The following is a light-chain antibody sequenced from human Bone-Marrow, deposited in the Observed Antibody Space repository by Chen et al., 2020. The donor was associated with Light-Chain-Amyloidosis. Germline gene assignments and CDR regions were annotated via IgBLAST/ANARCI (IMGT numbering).Light chain of an antibody. Sequence: QSALTQPASVSGSPGQSITISCTGTSSDVGGDNHVSWYQQHPDTAPKLMIYEVTNRPSWVPVRFSGSKSDNTASLTISRLQTEDEADYFCSSYTITNTLVFGSGTRVTVL. V-gene: IGLV2-14*01. J-gene: IGLJ1*01. CDR3: SSYTITNTLV. CDR2: EVT. CDR1: SSDVGGDNH.